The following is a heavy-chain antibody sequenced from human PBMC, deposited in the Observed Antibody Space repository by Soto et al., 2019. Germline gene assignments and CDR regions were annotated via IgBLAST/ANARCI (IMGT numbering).Heavy chain of an antibody. V-gene: IGHV4-34*01. CDR2: INHSGST. CDR1: GGSFSGYY. D-gene: IGHD3-22*01. CDR3: ARVPYSGYYEKDY. Sequence: NPSETLSLTCAVYGGSFSGYYWSWIRQPPGKGLEWIGEINHSGSTNYNPSLKSRVTISVDTSKNQFSLKLSSVTAADTAVYYCARVPYSGYYEKDYWGQRTLGTVSS. J-gene: IGHJ4*02.